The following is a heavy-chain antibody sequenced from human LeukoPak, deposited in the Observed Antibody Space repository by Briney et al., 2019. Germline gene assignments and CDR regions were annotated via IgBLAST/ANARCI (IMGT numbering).Heavy chain of an antibody. Sequence: PGGSLRLSCGASGFIFRNAHMTWVRQAPGKGLEWIGRIMSNPAGGTSDYGAAVKGRFTISRDDSRNILYLQLTNVRADDTAVYYCTTLAYDVHYWSRGTLVTVSS. CDR3: TTLAYDVHY. CDR1: GFIFRNAH. D-gene: IGHD3-3*01. J-gene: IGHJ4*02. CDR2: IMSNPAGGTS. V-gene: IGHV3-15*01.